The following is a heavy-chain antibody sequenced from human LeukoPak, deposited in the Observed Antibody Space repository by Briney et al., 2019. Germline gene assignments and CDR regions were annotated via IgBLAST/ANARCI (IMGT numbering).Heavy chain of an antibody. CDR3: SKVGQLVFDY. Sequence: ASVKVAGKTSGYTFTNDYMQWVRQAPGQGLEWMGVINPGDGTTKYAQKFQGRVTMTRDTSTSTLYMELSSLRSEDTAMYYCSKVGQLVFDYWGQGTLVTVSS. D-gene: IGHD6-6*01. V-gene: IGHV1-46*03. CDR2: INPGDGTT. CDR1: GYTFTNDY. J-gene: IGHJ4*02.